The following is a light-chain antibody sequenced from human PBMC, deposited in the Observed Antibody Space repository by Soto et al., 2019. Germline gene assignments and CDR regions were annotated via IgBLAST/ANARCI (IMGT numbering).Light chain of an antibody. J-gene: IGKJ1*01. Sequence: EIVMTQSPATLSVSPGASATLCCRAMQSVSSNLAWYQQKPGQAPSLXLYGASTRANGIPARFSGSGSGTELTLTISSLQSEDFAVYDCQQYNNWPPWTFGQGTKVDIK. CDR2: GAS. V-gene: IGKV3-15*01. CDR3: QQYNNWPPWT. CDR1: QSVSSN.